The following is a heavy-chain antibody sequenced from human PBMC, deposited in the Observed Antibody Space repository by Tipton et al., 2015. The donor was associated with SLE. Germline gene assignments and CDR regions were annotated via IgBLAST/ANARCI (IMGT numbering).Heavy chain of an antibody. Sequence: GSLRLSCAASGFTFSSYAMSWVRQAPGKGLEWVSAISGSGGSTYDADSVMGRFTISRDNSKNTLYLQMNSLRAEDTAVYYCAKGLNFDFWSGPFDYWGQGTLVTVSS. V-gene: IGHV3-23*01. J-gene: IGHJ4*02. CDR3: AKGLNFDFWSGPFDY. D-gene: IGHD3-3*01. CDR2: ISGSGGST. CDR1: GFTFSSYA.